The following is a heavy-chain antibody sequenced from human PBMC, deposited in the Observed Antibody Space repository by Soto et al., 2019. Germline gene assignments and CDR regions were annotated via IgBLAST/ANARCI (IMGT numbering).Heavy chain of an antibody. J-gene: IGHJ6*03. V-gene: IGHV4-31*03. CDR2: IYYSGST. D-gene: IGHD4-4*01. CDR3: ARGWAVATSRDYYYYMDV. CDR1: GGSISSGGYY. Sequence: SETLSLTCTVSGGSISSGGYYWSWIRQHPGKGLEWIGYIYYSGSTCYNPSLKSRVTISVDTSKNQFSLKLSSVTAADTAVYYCARGWAVATSRDYYYYMDVWGKGTTVTVSS.